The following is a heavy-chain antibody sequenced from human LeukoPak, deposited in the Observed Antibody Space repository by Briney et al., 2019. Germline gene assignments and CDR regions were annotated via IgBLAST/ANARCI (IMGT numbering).Heavy chain of an antibody. J-gene: IGHJ4*02. Sequence: PSETLSLTCAVSGGSISSSNYYWDWIRQPPGKGLEWIGTIYYSGSTYYHPSLMSRFTISLDTSRNHFSLMLSSVTAADTAIYYCAGQNHDDPPVYWGQGTLVTVSS. CDR3: AGQNHDDPPVY. CDR1: GGSISSSNYY. D-gene: IGHD1-14*01. V-gene: IGHV4-39*01. CDR2: IYYSGST.